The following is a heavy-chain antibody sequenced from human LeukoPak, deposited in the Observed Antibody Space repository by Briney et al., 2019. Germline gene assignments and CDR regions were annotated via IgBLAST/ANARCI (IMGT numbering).Heavy chain of an antibody. D-gene: IGHD3-3*01. CDR3: ARDSWSGDGGRTYYFDY. Sequence: GGSLRLSCAASGFTFSSYAMSWVRQAPGKGLEWVSSISSSSSYIYYADSVKGRFTISRDNAKNSLYLQMNSLRAEDTAVYYCARDSWSGDGGRTYYFDYWGQGTLVTVSS. V-gene: IGHV3-21*01. J-gene: IGHJ4*02. CDR1: GFTFSSYA. CDR2: ISSSSSYI.